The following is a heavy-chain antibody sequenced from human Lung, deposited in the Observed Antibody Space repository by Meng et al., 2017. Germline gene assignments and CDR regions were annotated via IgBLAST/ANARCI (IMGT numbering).Heavy chain of an antibody. V-gene: IGHV4-34*01. D-gene: IGHD4-17*01. CDR2: IKHSGST. CDR1: GGSLSGYY. Sequence: QGPLDKWGAGLLKPSETLSLTCAFYGGSLSGYYWSWIRQPPGRGLEWIGQIKHSGSTIYNPSLKSRVTISLDTSNNHFSLKLNSVTAADTAVYFCARGPITETHDFDSWGQGTLVTVSS. CDR3: ARGPITETHDFDS. J-gene: IGHJ4*02.